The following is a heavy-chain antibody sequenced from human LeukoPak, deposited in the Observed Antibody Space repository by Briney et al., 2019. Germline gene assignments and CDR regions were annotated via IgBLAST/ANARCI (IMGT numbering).Heavy chain of an antibody. V-gene: IGHV5-51*01. CDR2: IYPGDSDT. D-gene: IGHD2-15*01. CDR3: AVPARCSGGACYSRDAFDF. Sequence: GESLKISCXASGYSFTNYWIGWERQMPGKGLEWMRLIYPGDSDTRYCPSCQGQVTISADKSISTAYLQWSSLQASDTAIYYCAVPARCSGGACYSRDAFDFWGQGTMVTVSS. J-gene: IGHJ3*01. CDR1: GYSFTNYW.